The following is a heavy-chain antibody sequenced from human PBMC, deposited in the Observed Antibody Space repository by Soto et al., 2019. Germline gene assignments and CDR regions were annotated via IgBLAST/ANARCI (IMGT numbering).Heavy chain of an antibody. D-gene: IGHD3-3*01. CDR2: ISHDGTKK. V-gene: IGHV3-30-3*01. CDR1: GFTFTTFA. Sequence: QVQLVESGGGVVQPGRSLRLSCVASGFTFTTFAFHWVRQSPGKGLEWVGLISHDGTKKYYADSVKGRFTISRDKSKNTLYMEMNSLRGDDTAVYYFARHGLPDDFTTRGYWLDPWGQGTLVTVSS. J-gene: IGHJ5*02. CDR3: ARHGLPDDFTTRGYWLDP.